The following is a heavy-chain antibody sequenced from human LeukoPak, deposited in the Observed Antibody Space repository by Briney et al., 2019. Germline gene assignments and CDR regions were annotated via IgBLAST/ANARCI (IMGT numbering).Heavy chain of an antibody. CDR1: GGTFSIYA. V-gene: IGHV1-69*13. CDR3: ARETSSSFDY. CDR2: IIPIFGTA. Sequence: GASVTVSFTASGGTFSIYAVSWVRQAPGQGLEWMGGIIPIFGTANYAQKFQGRVTITADESTSTAYMELSSLRSEDTAVYYCARETSSSFDYWGQGTLVTVSS. J-gene: IGHJ4*02. D-gene: IGHD6-13*01.